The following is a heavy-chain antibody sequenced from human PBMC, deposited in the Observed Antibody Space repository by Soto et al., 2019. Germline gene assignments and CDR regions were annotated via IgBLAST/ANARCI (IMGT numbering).Heavy chain of an antibody. Sequence: QVQLVQSGAELKKPGSSVKVSCKASGYTFSGYPINWVRQAPGEGLEWMGRIIPVVGTTNDAQRFEGRVTFTADASTNTAYMELRGLLSEATAVYSGARDGGFGELKYWGPGTLVTVSS. V-gene: IGHV1-69*18. D-gene: IGHD3-10*01. CDR3: ARDGGFGELKY. CDR2: IIPVVGTT. J-gene: IGHJ4*02. CDR1: GYTFSGYP.